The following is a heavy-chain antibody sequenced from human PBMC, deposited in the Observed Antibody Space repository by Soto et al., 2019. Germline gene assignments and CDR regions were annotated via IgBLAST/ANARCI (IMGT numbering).Heavy chain of an antibody. CDR2: IWYDGSNK. Sequence: GGSLRLSCAASGFTFSSYGMHWVRQAPGKGLEWVAVIWYDGSNKYYADSVKGRFTISRDNSKNTLYLQMNSLRAEDTAVYYCARATIFGVAPDVWGKGTTVTVS. CDR1: GFTFSSYG. D-gene: IGHD3-3*01. J-gene: IGHJ6*03. V-gene: IGHV3-33*01. CDR3: ARATIFGVAPDV.